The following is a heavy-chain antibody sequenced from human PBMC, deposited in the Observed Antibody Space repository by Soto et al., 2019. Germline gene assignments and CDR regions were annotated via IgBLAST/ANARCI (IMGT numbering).Heavy chain of an antibody. CDR1: GYTFTSYD. V-gene: IGHV1-69*13. CDR3: ARCRSHVFWSGYYTRTGYYLDN. J-gene: IGHJ4*02. CDR2: IIPIFGTA. Sequence: SVKVSCKASGYTFTSYDINWVRQAPGQGLEWMGGIIPIFGTANYAQKFQGRVTITADESTSTAYMELSSLRSEDTAVYYCARCRSHVFWSGYYTRTGYYLDNWGQETLVTVSS. D-gene: IGHD3-3*01.